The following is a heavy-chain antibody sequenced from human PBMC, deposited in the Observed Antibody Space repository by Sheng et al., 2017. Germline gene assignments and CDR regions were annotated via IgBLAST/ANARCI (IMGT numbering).Heavy chain of an antibody. V-gene: IGHV3-30*03. Sequence: QVQLVESGGDVVQPGRSPRLSCAASGFTFSNYGMHWVRQAPGKGLEWVAIISHDAINKYYGDSVKGRFTISRDDSKNTLYLQMNSLRPEDTALYFCARDHGDTEGFWGQGTLVTVS. CDR3: ARDHGDTEGF. CDR1: GFTFSNYG. CDR2: ISHDAINK. D-gene: IGHD3-10*01. J-gene: IGHJ4*02.